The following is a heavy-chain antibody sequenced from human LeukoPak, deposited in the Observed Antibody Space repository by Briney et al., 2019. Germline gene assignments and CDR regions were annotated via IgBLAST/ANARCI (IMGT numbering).Heavy chain of an antibody. CDR1: GFTFSSYS. J-gene: IGHJ4*02. D-gene: IGHD3-10*01. CDR3: AKDITYYYGSGSRFDY. V-gene: IGHV3-48*04. CDR2: ISSSSSTI. Sequence: GGSLRLSCAASGFTFSSYSMNWVRQAPGKGLEWVSYISSSSSTIYYADSVKGRFTISRDNAKNSLYLQMNSLRAEDMALYYCAKDITYYYGSGSRFDYWGQGTLVTVSS.